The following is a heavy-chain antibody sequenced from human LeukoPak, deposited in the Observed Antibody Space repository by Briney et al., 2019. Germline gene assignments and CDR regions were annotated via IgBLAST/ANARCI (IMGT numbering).Heavy chain of an antibody. Sequence: GRSLRLSCAASGFTFSSYGMHWVRQAPGKGLEWVAVISYDGSNKYYADSVKGRFTISRDNSKNTLYLQMNSLRAEDTAVYYCAKDRRCSSTSCPNWFDPWGQGTLVTVSS. CDR3: AKDRRCSSTSCPNWFDP. CDR2: ISYDGSNK. D-gene: IGHD2-2*01. CDR1: GFTFSSYG. J-gene: IGHJ5*02. V-gene: IGHV3-30*18.